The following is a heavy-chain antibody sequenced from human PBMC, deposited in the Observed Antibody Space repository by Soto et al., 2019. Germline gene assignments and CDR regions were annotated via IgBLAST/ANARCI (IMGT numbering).Heavy chain of an antibody. CDR3: ARGEFSSSWYRESHFDS. CDR2: SSYHGIT. D-gene: IGHD6-13*01. J-gene: IGHJ4*02. V-gene: IGHV4-34*11. Sequence: KPSETLSLTCTVSGASVSDYYWAWIRQSPEKGLQYIAYSSYHGITNLNPALDSRINIAIDTARNQFSLNLRSVTAADTAVYYCARGEFSSSWYRESHFDSWGQGTLVTVSS. CDR1: GASVSDYY.